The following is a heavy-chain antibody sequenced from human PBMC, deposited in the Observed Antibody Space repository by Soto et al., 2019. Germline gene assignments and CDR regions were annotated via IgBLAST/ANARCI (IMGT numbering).Heavy chain of an antibody. V-gene: IGHV4-39*01. CDR2: IYYSGST. D-gene: IGHD2-2*02. Sequence: QLQLQESGPGLVKPSETLSLTCTVSGGSISSRSFYWGWIRQPPGMGMGCIGSIYYSGSTDYDPSLKSRLSISVDKSKNQFSLRLSSVTAADTAVYYCASRSRYCRHTTCYKDYFYYWGQGILFTVSS. J-gene: IGHJ4*02. CDR3: ASRSRYCRHTTCYKDYFYY. CDR1: GGSISSRSFY.